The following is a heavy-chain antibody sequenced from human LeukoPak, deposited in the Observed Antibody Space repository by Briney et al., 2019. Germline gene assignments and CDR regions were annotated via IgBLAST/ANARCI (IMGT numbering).Heavy chain of an antibody. CDR3: AKVGYSYGYLYYFDY. CDR1: GFTFSSYA. CDR2: ISGSGGST. Sequence: GGSLRLSCAASGFTFSSYAMSWVRQAPGKGLEWVSGISGSGGSTNYADSVKGRFTISRDNSKNTLYLQMNSLRAEDTAVYYCAKVGYSYGYLYYFDYWGQGTLVTVSS. D-gene: IGHD5-18*01. J-gene: IGHJ4*02. V-gene: IGHV3-23*01.